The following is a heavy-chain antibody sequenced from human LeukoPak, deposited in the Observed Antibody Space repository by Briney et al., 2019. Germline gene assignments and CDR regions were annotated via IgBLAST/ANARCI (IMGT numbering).Heavy chain of an antibody. Sequence: GRSLRLSCAASGFTFSSYSMNWVRQAPGKGLEWVSSISSSSSYIYYADSVKGRFTISRDNAKNSLYLQMNSLRAEDTAVYYCARDPTVTTGPGAFDIWGQGTMVTVSS. CDR1: GFTFSSYS. D-gene: IGHD4-17*01. CDR3: ARDPTVTTGPGAFDI. J-gene: IGHJ3*02. V-gene: IGHV3-21*01. CDR2: ISSSSSYI.